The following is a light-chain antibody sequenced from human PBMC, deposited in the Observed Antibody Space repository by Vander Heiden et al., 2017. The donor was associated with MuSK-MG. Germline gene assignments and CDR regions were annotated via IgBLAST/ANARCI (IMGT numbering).Light chain of an antibody. CDR2: AAS. CDR3: QHNDSTPNT. V-gene: IGKV1-39*01. Sequence: IQMTHSPSSLSASVGDRVTITCRASQTIDRYLNWYQQKPGKAPNLLIYAASSLQSGVPSRFSGSGSGTDFSLSISSLQPEDFATYYCQHNDSTPNTFGQGTKLEIK. J-gene: IGKJ2*01. CDR1: QTIDRY.